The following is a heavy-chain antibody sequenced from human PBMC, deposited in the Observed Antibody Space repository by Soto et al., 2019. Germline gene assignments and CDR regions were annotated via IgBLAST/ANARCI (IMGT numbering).Heavy chain of an antibody. V-gene: IGHV3-15*01. Sequence: PGGSLRLSCAASGFTFSNAWMSWVRQAPGKGLEWVGRIKSKTDGGTTDYAAPVKGRFTISRDDSKNTLYLQMNSLKTEDTAVYYCTTAIVALPDAITRIRYWGQGTLVTVSS. CDR3: TTAIVALPDAITRIRY. J-gene: IGHJ4*02. D-gene: IGHD2-2*02. CDR2: IKSKTDGGTT. CDR1: GFTFSNAW.